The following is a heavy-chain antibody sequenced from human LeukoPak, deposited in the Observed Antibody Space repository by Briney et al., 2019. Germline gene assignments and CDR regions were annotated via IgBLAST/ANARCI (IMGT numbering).Heavy chain of an antibody. D-gene: IGHD6-6*01. CDR1: GFTVSSNY. Sequence: GSLRLSCAASGFTVSSNYMSWIRQPPGKGLEWIGSIYYSGSTYYNPSLRSRVIISVDTSTNQFSLKLSSATAADTAVYYCAGIYSSSSENGLDYWGQGTLVTVSS. J-gene: IGHJ4*02. CDR2: IYYSGST. V-gene: IGHV4-39*07. CDR3: AGIYSSSSENGLDY.